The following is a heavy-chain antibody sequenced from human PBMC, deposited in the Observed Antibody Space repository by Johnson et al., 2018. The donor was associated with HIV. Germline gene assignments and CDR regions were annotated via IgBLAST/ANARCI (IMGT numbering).Heavy chain of an antibody. CDR2: IESKTGGGTT. Sequence: VQLVESGGGLVKPGDSLRLSCTASGFRFSNAWMGWVRQAPGQGLEWRGRIESKTGGGTTSYAAHVKGRFTISRDDSKDTVYLHMNSLKVDDTAVYYCTTDWEYYYGSGKLDAFDMWGQGTMVTVSS. J-gene: IGHJ3*02. V-gene: IGHV3-15*04. CDR3: TTDWEYYYGSGKLDAFDM. CDR1: GFRFSNAW. D-gene: IGHD3-10*01.